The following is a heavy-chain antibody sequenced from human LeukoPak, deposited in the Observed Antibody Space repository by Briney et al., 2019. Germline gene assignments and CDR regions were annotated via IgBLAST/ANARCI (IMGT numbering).Heavy chain of an antibody. Sequence: PGGSLRLSCAVSGITFSTIGVSWVRQAPGKGLEWVSIISKSGGSTYYADSVKGRFTISRDNSKDTLYLQMNGLRAEDTAVYYCANVVGGYWGQGTLVTVSS. D-gene: IGHD2-21*01. CDR3: ANVVGGY. CDR1: GITFSTIG. CDR2: ISKSGGST. J-gene: IGHJ4*02. V-gene: IGHV3-23*01.